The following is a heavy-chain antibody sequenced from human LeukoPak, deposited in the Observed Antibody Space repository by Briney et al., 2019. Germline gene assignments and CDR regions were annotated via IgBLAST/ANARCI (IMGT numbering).Heavy chain of an antibody. J-gene: IGHJ4*02. V-gene: IGHV3-7*01. CDR2: INQAGTGK. Sequence: GGSLRLSCAASGFTFSTHWMTWVRQAPGKGLEWVANINQAGTGKYYVDSVKGRFTISRDNAKNSLSLQMNSLRAEDTAVYYCARDSIAAAGTPDYWGQGTLVTVSS. D-gene: IGHD6-13*01. CDR3: ARDSIAAAGTPDY. CDR1: GFTFSTHW.